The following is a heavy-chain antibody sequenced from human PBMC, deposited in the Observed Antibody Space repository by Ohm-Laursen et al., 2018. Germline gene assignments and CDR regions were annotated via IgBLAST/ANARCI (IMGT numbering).Heavy chain of an antibody. CDR3: GCGDSSGYQDY. D-gene: IGHD5-18*01. J-gene: IGHJ4*02. CDR1: GFTFNDYA. Sequence: SLRLSCAASGFTFNDYAMHWVRQAPGKGLEWVSGITWNSGSLGYADSVKGRFTISRDNPKKTLYLQMNSLRAEDTAVYYCGCGDSSGYQDYWGQGTLVTVSS. V-gene: IGHV3-9*01. CDR2: ITWNSGSL.